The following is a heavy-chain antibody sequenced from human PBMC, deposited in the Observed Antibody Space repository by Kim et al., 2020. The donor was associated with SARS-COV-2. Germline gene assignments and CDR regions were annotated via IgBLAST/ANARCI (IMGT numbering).Heavy chain of an antibody. D-gene: IGHD6-13*01. J-gene: IGHJ4*02. Sequence: TGYAQKFQGRVTMTRNTSISTAYMELSSLRSEDTAVYYCARESTWYGFEYWGQGTLVTVSS. CDR2: T. V-gene: IGHV1-8*01. CDR3: ARESTWYGFEY.